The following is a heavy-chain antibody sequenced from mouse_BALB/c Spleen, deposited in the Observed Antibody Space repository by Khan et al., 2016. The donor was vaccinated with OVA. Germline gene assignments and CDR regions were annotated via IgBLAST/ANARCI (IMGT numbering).Heavy chain of an antibody. CDR3: ARNSYMYDFTY. V-gene: IGHV2-2*01. Sequence: QVQLQQPGPGLVQPSQSLSITCTVSGFSLTTYGLHWVRQSPGKGLEWLGVIRSGGNTDYNAGFISRLSITKDNSKSQVFFKMNSLQADDTAMYYCARNSYMYDFTYWGQGTLVTVSA. CDR1: GFSLTTYG. CDR2: IRSGGNT. J-gene: IGHJ3*01. D-gene: IGHD2-14*01.